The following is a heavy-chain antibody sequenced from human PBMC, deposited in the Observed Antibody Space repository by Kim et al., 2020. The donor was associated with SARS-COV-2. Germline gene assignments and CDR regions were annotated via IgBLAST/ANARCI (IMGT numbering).Heavy chain of an antibody. J-gene: IGHJ4*02. CDR1: GFTFSSYA. V-gene: IGHV3-30*04. Sequence: GGSLRLSCAASGFTFSSYAMHWVRQAPGKGLEWVAVISYDGSNKYYADSVKGRFTISRDNSKNTLYLQMNSLRAEDTAVYYCARDRRTFDYWGQGTLVTVSS. CDR3: ARDRRTFDY. CDR2: ISYDGSNK.